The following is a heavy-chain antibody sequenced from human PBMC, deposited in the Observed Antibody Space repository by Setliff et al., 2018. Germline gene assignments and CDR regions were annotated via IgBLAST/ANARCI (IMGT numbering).Heavy chain of an antibody. CDR2: ISGYNGDT. CDR3: ARDRPTVVIAAAKASFDH. D-gene: IGHD2-2*01. V-gene: IGHV1-18*01. Sequence: GASVKVSCKTSGYSFASYGVSWVRQAPGQGLEWMGWISGYNGDTNYAPEFQGRVTMTTDTSTSTGYMELRRLRSDDTAVYYCARDRPTVVIAAAKASFDHWGQGTLVTVSS. J-gene: IGHJ5*02. CDR1: GYSFASYG.